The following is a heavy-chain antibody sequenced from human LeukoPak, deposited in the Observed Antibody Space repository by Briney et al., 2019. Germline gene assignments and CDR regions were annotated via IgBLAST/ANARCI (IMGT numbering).Heavy chain of an antibody. J-gene: IGHJ4*02. CDR1: GFTFCNAW. CDR3: TTAGGVPAAITDLDY. Sequence: GGSLRLSCAASGFTFCNAWMSWVRQAPGKGLEWVGRIKSKTDGGTTDYATPVKGRFTISRDDSKNTLYLQMNSLKTEDTAVYYCTTAGGVPAAITDLDYWGQGTLVTVSS. CDR2: IKSKTDGGTT. V-gene: IGHV3-15*01. D-gene: IGHD2-2*01.